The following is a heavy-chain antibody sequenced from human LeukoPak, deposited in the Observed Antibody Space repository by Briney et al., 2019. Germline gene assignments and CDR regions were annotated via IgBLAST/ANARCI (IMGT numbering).Heavy chain of an antibody. CDR3: ARGSGSYYHTPCDY. Sequence: ASVKVSCKASGGTFSSYAISWVRQAPGQGLEWMGGIIAIFGTANYPRKFQGRVTITTDESTSTAYMELSSLRSEDTAVYYCARGSGSYYHTPCDYWAQGTLVTVSS. D-gene: IGHD3-10*01. V-gene: IGHV1-69*05. CDR1: GGTFSSYA. J-gene: IGHJ4*02. CDR2: IIAIFGTA.